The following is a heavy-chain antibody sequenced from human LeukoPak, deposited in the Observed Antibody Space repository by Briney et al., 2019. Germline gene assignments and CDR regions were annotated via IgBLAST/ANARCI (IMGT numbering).Heavy chain of an antibody. CDR3: ARRTNYLAFDY. V-gene: IGHV3-7*01. CDR2: MGPDGTEK. Sequence: GGSLRLSCAASGFTFSSSWMSWLRQTPEKGLEWVANMGPDGTEKYYVDSVKGRFTISRDNAKNSLYLQMNSLRAEDTAVYSCARRTNYLAFDYWGQGTLVTASS. CDR1: GFTFSSSW. D-gene: IGHD4/OR15-4a*01. J-gene: IGHJ4*02.